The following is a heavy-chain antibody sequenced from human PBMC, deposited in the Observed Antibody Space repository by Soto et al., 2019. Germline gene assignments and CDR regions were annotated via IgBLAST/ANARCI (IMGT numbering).Heavy chain of an antibody. CDR3: TGGGPGHPFDY. CDR2: IHYSGST. D-gene: IGHD7-27*01. CDR1: GVSITSHY. J-gene: IGHJ4*02. V-gene: IGHV4-59*11. Sequence: QVQLQESGPGLVKPSETLSLTCTVSGVSITSHYWTWSRQPPGKGLEWIGNIHYSGSTNYSPSLKSRVIISVDTSENQSSLKLSSVTTADTAVYYCTGGGPGHPFDYWGQGTLVTVSS.